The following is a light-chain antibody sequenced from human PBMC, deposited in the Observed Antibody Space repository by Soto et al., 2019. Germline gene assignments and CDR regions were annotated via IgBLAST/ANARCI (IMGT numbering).Light chain of an antibody. V-gene: IGKV3-15*01. J-gene: IGKJ1*01. CDR3: QQYNNWPRT. Sequence: EIVMTQSPATLSVSPGERATLSCRASQSVSSNLAWYQQKPGQAPRLVIYGTSTRATGIPARFSGSGSGTEFTLTISSLQSEDFAAYYCQQYNNWPRTFGQGTKVDIK. CDR1: QSVSSN. CDR2: GTS.